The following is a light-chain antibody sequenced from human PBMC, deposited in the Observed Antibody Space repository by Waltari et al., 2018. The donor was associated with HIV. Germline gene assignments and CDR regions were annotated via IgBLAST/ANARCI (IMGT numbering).Light chain of an antibody. J-gene: IGLJ3*02. CDR3: AAWDASLSAWV. CDR1: SSNIGSNY. CDR2: MNN. V-gene: IGLV1-47*01. Sequence: QSVLTQPPSASGPPGQRVTISCSGSSSNIGSNYVYWYQHLPGTAPKLLIYMNNQRPSGVPDRFSGSKSGTSASLAISGLRSEDEADYYCAAWDASLSAWVFGGGTKLTVL.